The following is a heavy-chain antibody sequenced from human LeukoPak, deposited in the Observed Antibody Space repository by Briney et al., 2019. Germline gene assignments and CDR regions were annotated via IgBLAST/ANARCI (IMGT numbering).Heavy chain of an antibody. Sequence: GGSLRLSCAASGFTFSDYYMSWIRHAPGKGLEWVSYISSSGSTIYYADSVKGRFTISRDNAKNSLYLQMNSLRAEDTAVYYCARVKGAIAARFLTGYYFMDVWGKGTTVTVSS. CDR1: GFTFSDYY. V-gene: IGHV3-11*01. CDR3: ARVKGAIAARFLTGYYFMDV. D-gene: IGHD6-6*01. J-gene: IGHJ6*03. CDR2: ISSSGSTI.